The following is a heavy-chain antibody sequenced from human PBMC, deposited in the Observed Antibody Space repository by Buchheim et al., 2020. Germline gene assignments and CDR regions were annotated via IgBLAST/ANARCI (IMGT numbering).Heavy chain of an antibody. CDR3: AKDIDRGGYYYYYGMDV. V-gene: IGHV3-43*02. J-gene: IGHJ6*02. Sequence: EVQLLESGGGLVQPGGSLRLSCAASGFTFSNFAMSWVRQAPGKGLEWVSTIIHSGGSTYYADSVKGRFTISRDNSKNSLYLQMNSLRTEDTALYYCAKDIDRGGYYYYYGMDVWGQGTT. CDR2: IIHSGGST. CDR1: GFTFSNFA.